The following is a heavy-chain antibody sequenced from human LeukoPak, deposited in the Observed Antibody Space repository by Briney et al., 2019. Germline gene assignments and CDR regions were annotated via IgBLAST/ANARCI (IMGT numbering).Heavy chain of an antibody. J-gene: IGHJ4*02. CDR1: GFTFSSYS. V-gene: IGHV3-21*01. CDR3: ARLVSWGFDY. CDR2: ISSSGSYI. D-gene: IGHD5/OR15-5a*01. Sequence: EGSLRLSCAASGFTFSSYSMNWVRQAPGKGLEWVSSISSSGSYIYYADSVEGRFTISRDNAKKSLYLQMDSLSAEDTAVYYCARLVSWGFDYWGQGTLVTVSS.